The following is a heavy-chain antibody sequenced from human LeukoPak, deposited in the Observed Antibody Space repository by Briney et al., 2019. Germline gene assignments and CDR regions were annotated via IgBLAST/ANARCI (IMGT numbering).Heavy chain of an antibody. CDR3: ARGARVWGSYRSNYFDY. Sequence: SETLSLTCTVSGGSISSGGYYWSWIRQHPGKGLEWIGYIYYSGSTYYNPSLKSRVTISVDTSKNQFSLKLSSATAADTAVYYCARGARVWGSYRSNYFDYWGQGTLVTVSS. V-gene: IGHV4-31*03. CDR1: GGSISSGGYY. J-gene: IGHJ4*02. CDR2: IYYSGST. D-gene: IGHD3-16*02.